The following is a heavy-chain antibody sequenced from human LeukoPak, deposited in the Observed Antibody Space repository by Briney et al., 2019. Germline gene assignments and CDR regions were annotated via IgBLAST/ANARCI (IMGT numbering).Heavy chain of an antibody. CDR2: ITRSGSNL. V-gene: IGHV3-21*01. J-gene: IGHJ4*02. CDR3: ARNFDS. CDR1: GFTFTSSD. Sequence: GGSLRLSCVASGFTFTSSDFNWIRQAPGKGLEWLSTITRSGSNLYYADSVKGRSTTSRDDAKDSVYLQMESLRVEDTAIYYCARNFDSWGQGTLVTVSS.